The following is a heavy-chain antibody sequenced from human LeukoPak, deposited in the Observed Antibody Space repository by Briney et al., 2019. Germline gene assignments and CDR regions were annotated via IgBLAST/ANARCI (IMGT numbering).Heavy chain of an antibody. Sequence: ASVKVSCKASGYTFTGYYIHWVRQAPGQGLEWMGWIKPNSGDTNYAQKFQGRVTMTRDTSISAAYMELSRLRSDDTAVYYCARDQLELLLYWGQGALVTVSS. CDR2: IKPNSGDT. CDR1: GYTFTGYY. V-gene: IGHV1-2*02. J-gene: IGHJ4*02. D-gene: IGHD1-7*01. CDR3: ARDQLELLLY.